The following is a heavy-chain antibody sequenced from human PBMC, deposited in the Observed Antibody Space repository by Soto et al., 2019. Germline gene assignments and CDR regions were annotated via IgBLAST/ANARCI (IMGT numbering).Heavy chain of an antibody. CDR3: ARSPPGGYHYYYGMDV. J-gene: IGHJ6*02. D-gene: IGHD3-22*01. V-gene: IGHV3-13*04. CDR1: GFTFSSYD. CDR2: MGTAGDT. Sequence: EVQLVESGGGLVQPGGSLRLSCEASGFTFSSYDMQWVRQATGKGLEWVSAMGTAGDTYYPGSVKGRFTISRENAKNSLYPQMNSLRAGDTAVYYCARSPPGGYHYYYGMDVWGQGSTVTVSS.